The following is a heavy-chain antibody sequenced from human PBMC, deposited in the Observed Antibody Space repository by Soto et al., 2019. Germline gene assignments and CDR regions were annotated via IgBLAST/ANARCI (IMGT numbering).Heavy chain of an antibody. Sequence: SETLSLTCAVYGGSFSGYYWSWIRQPPGKGLEWIGEINHSGSTNYNPSLKSRVTISVDTSKNQFSLKLSSVTAADTAVYYCARGWASAASYYWGQGTLVTVSS. CDR3: ARGWASAASYY. CDR2: INHSGST. V-gene: IGHV4-34*01. CDR1: GGSFSGYY. D-gene: IGHD6-13*01. J-gene: IGHJ4*02.